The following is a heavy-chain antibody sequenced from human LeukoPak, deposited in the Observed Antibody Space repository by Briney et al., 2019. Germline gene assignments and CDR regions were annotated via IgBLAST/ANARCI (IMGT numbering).Heavy chain of an antibody. CDR3: AKGNIGYYYDY. CDR1: GFTFSTYA. D-gene: IGHD3-22*01. V-gene: IGHV3-23*01. J-gene: IGHJ4*02. CDR2: ITGSGDNT. Sequence: GGSLRLSCAASGFTFSTYAMSWVRQAPGKGLECVSAITGSGDNTYYADSVKGRFTISRDNSKNTMYLQMNSLRAEDTAVYYCAKGNIGYYYDYWGQGTLVTVSS.